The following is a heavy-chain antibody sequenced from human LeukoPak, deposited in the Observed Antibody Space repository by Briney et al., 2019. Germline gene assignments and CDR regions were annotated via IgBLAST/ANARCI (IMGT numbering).Heavy chain of an antibody. J-gene: IGHJ6*02. V-gene: IGHV1-69*13. Sequence: ASVTVSCEASGGTFSSYAISWVGQAPGQGLEWMGGIIPIFGTANYAQKFQGRVTITADESTSTAYMELSSLRSEDTAVYYCARGGGGNNDYYYYYGMDVWGQGTTVTVSS. CDR3: ARGGGGNNDYYYYYGMDV. CDR1: GGTFSSYA. CDR2: IIPIFGTA. D-gene: IGHD4-23*01.